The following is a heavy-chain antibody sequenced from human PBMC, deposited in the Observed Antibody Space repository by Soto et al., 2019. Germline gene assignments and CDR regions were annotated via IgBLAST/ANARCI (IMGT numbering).Heavy chain of an antibody. CDR1: GFTFSSYG. CDR2: IWYDGSNK. D-gene: IGHD6-13*01. J-gene: IGHJ4*02. Sequence: QVPLVESGGGVVQPGRSLRLSCAASGFTFSSYGMHWVRQAPGKGLEWVAVIWYDGSNKYYADSVKGRFTISRDNSKNTLYLQMNSLRAEDTAVYYCARVVIAAAGTYFDYWGQGTLVTVSS. CDR3: ARVVIAAAGTYFDY. V-gene: IGHV3-33*01.